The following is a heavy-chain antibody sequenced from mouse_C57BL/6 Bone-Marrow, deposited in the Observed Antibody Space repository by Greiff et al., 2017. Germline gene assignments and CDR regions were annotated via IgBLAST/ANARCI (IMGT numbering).Heavy chain of an antibody. CDR2: IYPRSGNT. CDR3: ANYGSSTFAY. V-gene: IGHV1-81*01. J-gene: IGHJ3*01. D-gene: IGHD1-1*01. CDR1: GYTFTSYG. Sequence: VQLQQSGAELARPGASVKLSCKASGYTFTSYGISWVKQRTGQGLEWIGEIYPRSGNTYYNEKFKGKATLTADKSSSTAYMALRSLTSEDSAVYFCANYGSSTFAYWGQGTLVTVSA.